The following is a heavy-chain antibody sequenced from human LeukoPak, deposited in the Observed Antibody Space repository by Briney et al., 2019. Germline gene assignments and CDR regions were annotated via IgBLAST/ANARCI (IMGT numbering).Heavy chain of an antibody. Sequence: ASVKVSCKASGYTFTSYAMNWVRQAPGQGLEWIGWINTNTGNPTYAQGFTGRFVFSLDTSVSTAYLQISSLRSEDTAVYYCARVPEDRHIAAAGDFDYWGQGTLVTVSS. CDR1: GYTFTSYA. D-gene: IGHD6-13*01. J-gene: IGHJ4*02. CDR2: INTNTGNP. V-gene: IGHV7-4-1*02. CDR3: ARVPEDRHIAAAGDFDY.